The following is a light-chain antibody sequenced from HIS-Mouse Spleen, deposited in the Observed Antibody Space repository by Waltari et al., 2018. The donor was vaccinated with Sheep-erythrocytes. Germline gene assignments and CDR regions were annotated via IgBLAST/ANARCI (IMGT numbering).Light chain of an antibody. Sequence: QSALTQPRSLSGSPGQSVTLSRTGNSSAVVVYNSVSWYQQHPGKAPKLMIYDVSKRPSGVPDRFSGSKSGNTASLTISGLQAEDEADYYCCSYAGSYNHVFATGTKVTVL. V-gene: IGLV2-11*01. J-gene: IGLJ1*01. CDR1: SSAVVVYNS. CDR2: DVS. CDR3: CSYAGSYNHV.